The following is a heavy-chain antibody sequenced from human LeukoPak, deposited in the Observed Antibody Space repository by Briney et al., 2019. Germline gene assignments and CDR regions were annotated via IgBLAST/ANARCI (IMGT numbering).Heavy chain of an antibody. CDR2: IYNIGST. CDR3: ARDSGTSRYYYYMDV. V-gene: IGHV4-59*01. J-gene: IGHJ6*03. CDR1: GASISTYY. Sequence: PSETLSLTCTVSGASISTYYWSWIRQPPGKGLEWIGYIYNIGSTNYNPSLKSRVTISVDTSKNQFSLKLSSVTAADTAVYYCARDSGTSRYYYYMDVWGKGTTVTVSS. D-gene: IGHD1-14*01.